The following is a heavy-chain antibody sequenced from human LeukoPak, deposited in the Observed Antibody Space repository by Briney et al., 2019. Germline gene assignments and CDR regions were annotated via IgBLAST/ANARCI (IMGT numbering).Heavy chain of an antibody. J-gene: IGHJ4*02. CDR2: ISSSGSTI. CDR3: ARDATGWSRDY. CDR1: GFTFSSYE. D-gene: IGHD6-19*01. Sequence: GGSLRLSCAASGFTFSSYEMNWVRQAPGKGLEWVSYISSSGSTIYYADSVKGRFTISRDNAKNSLSLHMTSLRAEDTAVYYCARDATGWSRDYWGQGTLVTVSS. V-gene: IGHV3-48*03.